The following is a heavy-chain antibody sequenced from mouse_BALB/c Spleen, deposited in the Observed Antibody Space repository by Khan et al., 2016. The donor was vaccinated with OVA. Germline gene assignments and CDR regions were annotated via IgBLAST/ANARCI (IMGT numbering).Heavy chain of an antibody. V-gene: IGHV1-77*01. CDR2: ISPGSGDT. CDR1: GYTFTDYY. D-gene: IGHD1-2*01. J-gene: IGHJ3*01. CDR3: ARRNYFGYTFAY. Sequence: QVQLQQSGAELARPGASVKLSCKASGYTFTDYYINWVKQRTGQGLEWIGEISPGSGDTYYNERFKGKDTLTADKSSSTAYMQLSSLTSEAVTVYFCARRNYFGYTFAYMGQGTLVTVSA.